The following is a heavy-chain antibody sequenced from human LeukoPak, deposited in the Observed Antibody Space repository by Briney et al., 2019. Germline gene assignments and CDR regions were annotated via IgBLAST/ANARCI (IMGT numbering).Heavy chain of an antibody. CDR1: GFSISNNYW. V-gene: IGHV4-38-2*01. CDR2: VHHSGNT. J-gene: IGHJ4*02. CDR3: AREPAGRGAVDY. D-gene: IGHD4/OR15-4a*01. Sequence: SETLSLTCAVSGFSISNNYWWHWIRQPPGKGLEWIGTVHHSGNTYYNPSLKSRVTISVDTSKNQFSLKLTSVTAADTAVHYCAREPAGRGAVDYWGQGTLVTVSS.